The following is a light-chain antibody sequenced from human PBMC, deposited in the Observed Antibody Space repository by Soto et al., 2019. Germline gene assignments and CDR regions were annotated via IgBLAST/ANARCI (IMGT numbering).Light chain of an antibody. J-gene: IGKJ4*01. Sequence: EIVMTQSPATLPVSVGERATLSCRASHSVSSKLAWYQQKPGQAPRLLIYGASTRATDIPARFSGSGSGTEFTLTLSSLQSEDFAVYYCQQYNDWPPQHTFGGGTKVEIK. CDR2: GAS. CDR1: HSVSSK. CDR3: QQYNDWPPQHT. V-gene: IGKV3-15*01.